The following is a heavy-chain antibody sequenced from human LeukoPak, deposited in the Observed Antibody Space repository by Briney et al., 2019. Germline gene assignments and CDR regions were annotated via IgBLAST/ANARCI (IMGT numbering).Heavy chain of an antibody. CDR1: GYTFTSYG. Sequence: EASVKVSCKASGYTFTSYGISWVRQAPGQGLEWMGWISAYNGNTNYAQKLQGRVTMTTDTSTSTAYMELRSLRSDDTAVYYCARDSDCGGDCYSATHYYYYYYMDVWGKGTTVTISS. CDR3: ARDSDCGGDCYSATHYYYYYYMDV. V-gene: IGHV1-18*01. CDR2: ISAYNGNT. D-gene: IGHD2-21*02. J-gene: IGHJ6*03.